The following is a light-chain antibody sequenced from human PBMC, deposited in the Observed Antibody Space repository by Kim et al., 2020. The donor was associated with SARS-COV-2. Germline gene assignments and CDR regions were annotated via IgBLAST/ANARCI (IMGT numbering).Light chain of an antibody. V-gene: IGKV1-5*03. J-gene: IGKJ1*01. CDR3: QQYNSYSGT. CDR2: RAS. Sequence: DIQMTQSPSTLSASVGDRVTISCRASQSLSSWLAWYQQKPGKPTKLLIYRASSLESGVPSRFSGGGSGTEYTLTISSLQPDDFATYYCQQYNSYSGTFGQGTKVDIK. CDR1: QSLSSW.